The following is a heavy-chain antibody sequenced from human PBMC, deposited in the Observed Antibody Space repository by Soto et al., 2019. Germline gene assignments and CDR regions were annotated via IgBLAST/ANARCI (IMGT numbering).Heavy chain of an antibody. CDR3: ARRGGYCSSTSCPIGWFDP. V-gene: IGHV4-59*08. CDR2: IYYSGST. CDR1: GGSISTYY. Sequence: SDTLSLTFTVSGGSISTYYWSWIRQPPGKGQEWIGYIYYSGSTNYNPSLKSRVTISVDTSKNQFSLKLSSVTAADTAVYYCARRGGYCSSTSCPIGWFDPWGQGTLVTVS. J-gene: IGHJ5*02. D-gene: IGHD2-2*01.